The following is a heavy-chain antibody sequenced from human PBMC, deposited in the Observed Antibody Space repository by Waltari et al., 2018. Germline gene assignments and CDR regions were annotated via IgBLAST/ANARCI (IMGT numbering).Heavy chain of an antibody. CDR2: ISGSGGST. D-gene: IGHD3-10*01. CDR1: GFTFSSYA. J-gene: IGHJ4*02. Sequence: EVQLVESGGGLIQPGGSLRLSCAASGFTFSSYAMSWVRPAPGKGLEWVAAISGSGGSTYYADSVKGRFTISRDNSKNTLYLQMNSLRAEDTAVYYCAKDHRYYGSGSPFDYWGQGTLVTVSS. V-gene: IGHV3-23*04. CDR3: AKDHRYYGSGSPFDY.